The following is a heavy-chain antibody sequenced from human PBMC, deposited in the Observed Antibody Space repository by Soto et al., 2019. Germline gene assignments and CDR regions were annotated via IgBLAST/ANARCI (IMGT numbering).Heavy chain of an antibody. Sequence: QAHLVQSGAEVRKPGASVKVSCQALEHTSTIYYIHWVRQARGQGLEWMGWINADSGDTTYAEDLRGRVTFTRDTSTSTFHMELSRLRLDDTAMYFCATRDYDILTGYLHIWGKGTLITVSS. CDR2: INADSGDT. D-gene: IGHD3-9*01. V-gene: IGHV1-2*02. J-gene: IGHJ1*01. CDR1: EHTSTIYY. CDR3: ATRDYDILTGYLHI.